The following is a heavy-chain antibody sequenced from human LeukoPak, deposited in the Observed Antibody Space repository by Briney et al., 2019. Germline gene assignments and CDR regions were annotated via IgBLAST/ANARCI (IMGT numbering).Heavy chain of an antibody. J-gene: IGHJ4*02. CDR3: AKTNYYDFWSGYYFDY. V-gene: IGHV3-23*01. Sequence: GGSVRLSCAASGFTFDDYTMHWVRQAPGKGLEWVSAISGSGGSTYYADSVKGRFTISRDNSKNTLYLQMNSLRAEDTAVYYCAKTNYYDFWSGYYFDYWGQGTLVTVSS. CDR2: ISGSGGST. D-gene: IGHD3-3*01. CDR1: GFTFDDYT.